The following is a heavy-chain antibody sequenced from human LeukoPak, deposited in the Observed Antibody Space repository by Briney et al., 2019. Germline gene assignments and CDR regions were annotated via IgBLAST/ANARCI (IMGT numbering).Heavy chain of an antibody. CDR3: ARGGRRFKSGNWFDP. CDR2: INHSGST. D-gene: IGHD3-3*01. CDR1: GGSFSESY. V-gene: IGHV4-34*01. J-gene: IGHJ5*02. Sequence: ETLSLTCAVYGGSFSESYWTWTWIRQPPGKGLEWIGEINHSGSTNYYPSLKSRFIISVDTSRNQFSLRLSSVTAADTAVYYCARGGRRFKSGNWFDPWGQGTLVTVSS.